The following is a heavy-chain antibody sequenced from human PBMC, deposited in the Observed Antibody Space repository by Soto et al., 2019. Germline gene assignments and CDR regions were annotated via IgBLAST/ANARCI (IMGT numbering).Heavy chain of an antibody. Sequence: ASVKVSCKASGYTFTSYGISWVRQAPGQGLEWMGWMNPNSGNTGYAQKFQGRVTMTRNTSISTAYMELSSLRSEDTAVYYCARRGIAARPKYYYYYYMDVWGKGTTVTVSS. CDR3: ARRGIAARPKYYYYYYMDV. V-gene: IGHV1-8*02. J-gene: IGHJ6*03. D-gene: IGHD6-6*01. CDR2: MNPNSGNT. CDR1: GYTFTSYG.